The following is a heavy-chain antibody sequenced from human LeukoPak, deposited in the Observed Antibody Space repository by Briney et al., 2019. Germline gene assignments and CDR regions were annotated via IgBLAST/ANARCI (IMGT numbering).Heavy chain of an antibody. J-gene: IGHJ6*03. CDR3: AKTGVVTPYYYYYYMDV. CDR1: GGSISSGSYY. Sequence: SETLSLTCTVSGGSISSGSYYWSWIRQPAGKGLEWIGRIYTSGSTNYNPSLKSRVTISVDTSKNQFSLKLSSVTAADTAVYYCAKTGVVTPYYYYYYMDVWGKGTTVTVSS. D-gene: IGHD3-3*01. V-gene: IGHV4-61*02. CDR2: IYTSGST.